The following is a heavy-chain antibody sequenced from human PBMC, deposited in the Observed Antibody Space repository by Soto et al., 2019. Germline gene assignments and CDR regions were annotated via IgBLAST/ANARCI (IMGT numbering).Heavy chain of an antibody. CDR2: ISSNGGST. CDR3: ARAYCSGGSCYSHGYYYYYYYMDV. CDR1: GFTFSSYA. D-gene: IGHD2-15*01. J-gene: IGHJ6*03. Sequence: EVQLVESGGGLVQPGGSLRLSCAASGFTFSSYAMHWVRQAPGKGLEYVSAISSNGGSTYYANSVKGRFTISRDNSKNTLYLQMGSVRAEDMAVYYCARAYCSGGSCYSHGYYYYYYYMDVWGKGTTVTVSS. V-gene: IGHV3-64*01.